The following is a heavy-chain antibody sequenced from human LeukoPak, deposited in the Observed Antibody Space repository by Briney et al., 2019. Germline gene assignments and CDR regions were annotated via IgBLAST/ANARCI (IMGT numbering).Heavy chain of an antibody. CDR1: GFTVSSNY. V-gene: IGHV3-53*01. CDR3: ARAPRIRLLEWLPGGDY. Sequence: GGSLRLSCAASGFTVSSNYLSWVRQAPGKGLEWVSVIYSGGSTYYADSVKGRFTISRDNSKNTLYLQMNSLRAEDTAVYYCARAPRIRLLEWLPGGDYWGQGTLVTVSS. D-gene: IGHD3-3*01. CDR2: IYSGGST. J-gene: IGHJ4*02.